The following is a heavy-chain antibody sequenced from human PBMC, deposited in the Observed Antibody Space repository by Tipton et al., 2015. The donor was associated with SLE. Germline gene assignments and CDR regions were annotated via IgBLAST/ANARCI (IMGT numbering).Heavy chain of an antibody. V-gene: IGHV4-59*01. Sequence: TLSLTCTVSGGSINNYYWSWIRQPPGKGLEWIGYIYYSGSTNYNPSLESRVTISVDTSKNQFSLKLSSVTAADTAVYYCAREKGDAYPNLVAFDIWGQGTMVTVSS. CDR2: IYYSGST. CDR3: AREKGDAYPNLVAFDI. J-gene: IGHJ3*02. CDR1: GGSINNYY. D-gene: IGHD3-16*01.